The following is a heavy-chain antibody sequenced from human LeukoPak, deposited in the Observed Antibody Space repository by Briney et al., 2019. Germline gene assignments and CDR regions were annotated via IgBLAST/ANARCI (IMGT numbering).Heavy chain of an antibody. CDR1: GYTFTSYY. CDR3: ARGPSIWLHQRYFDY. D-gene: IGHD5-24*01. CDR2: INPSGGST. Sequence: GASVKVSCKASGYTFTSYYMNWVRQAPGQGLEWMGIINPSGGSTSYAQRFQGRVTMTRDTSTSTVYMELSSLRSEDTAVYYCARGPSIWLHQRYFDYWGQGTLVTVSS. V-gene: IGHV1-46*01. J-gene: IGHJ4*02.